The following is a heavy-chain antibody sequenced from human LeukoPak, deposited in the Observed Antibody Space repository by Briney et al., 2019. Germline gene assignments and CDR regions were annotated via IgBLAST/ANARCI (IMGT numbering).Heavy chain of an antibody. Sequence: SETLSLTCAVYGGSFSGYYWSWIRQPPGKGLEWIGEINHSGSTNYNPSLKSRVTISVDTSKNQFSLKLSSVTAADTAVYYCARQGSDGFWSGYFNWFDPWGQGTLVTVSS. J-gene: IGHJ5*02. CDR2: INHSGST. CDR1: GGSFSGYY. V-gene: IGHV4-34*01. D-gene: IGHD3-3*01. CDR3: ARQGSDGFWSGYFNWFDP.